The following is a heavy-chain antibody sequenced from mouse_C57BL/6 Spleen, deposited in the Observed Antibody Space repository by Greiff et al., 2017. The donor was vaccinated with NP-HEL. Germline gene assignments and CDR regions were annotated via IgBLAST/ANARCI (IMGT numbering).Heavy chain of an antibody. D-gene: IGHD2-5*01. CDR1: GYTFTDYY. CDR3: AREGIGYSKGYFDY. Sequence: EVKLQQSGPVLVKPGASVKMSCKASGYTFTDYYMNWVKQSHGKSLEWIGVINPYNGGTSYNQKFKGKATLTVDKSSSTAYMELNSLTSEDSAVYYCAREGIGYSKGYFDYWGQGTTLTVSS. V-gene: IGHV1-19*01. CDR2: INPYNGGT. J-gene: IGHJ2*01.